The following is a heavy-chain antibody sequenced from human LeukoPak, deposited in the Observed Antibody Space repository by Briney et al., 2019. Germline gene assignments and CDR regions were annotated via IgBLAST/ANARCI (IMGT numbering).Heavy chain of an antibody. J-gene: IGHJ4*02. CDR1: GYTFTSYY. V-gene: IGHV1-46*01. Sequence: VSVKVSCKASGYTFTSYYMHWVRQAPGQGLEWMGIINPSGGSTSYAQKFQGRVTMTRDMSTSTVYMELSSLRSDDTAVYYCARSSWYRYYFDYWGQGTLVTVSS. D-gene: IGHD6-13*01. CDR3: ARSSWYRYYFDY. CDR2: INPSGGST.